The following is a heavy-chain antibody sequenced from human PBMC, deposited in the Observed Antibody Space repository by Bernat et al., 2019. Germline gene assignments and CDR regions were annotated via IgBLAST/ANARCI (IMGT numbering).Heavy chain of an antibody. CDR3: ARDPDARGYSYMDS. J-gene: IGHJ4*02. V-gene: IGHV3-74*01. Sequence: EVQLVESGGGLVQPGGSLRLSCAASGFTFNTYWMHWVRQAPGKGLVWVARIKSDGSSIIYADSVKGRFTISRDNAKNTLYLQMNSLRADGTAVYYCARDPDARGYSYMDSWGQGTLVAVSS. D-gene: IGHD5-12*01. CDR1: GFTFNTYW. CDR2: IKSDGSSI.